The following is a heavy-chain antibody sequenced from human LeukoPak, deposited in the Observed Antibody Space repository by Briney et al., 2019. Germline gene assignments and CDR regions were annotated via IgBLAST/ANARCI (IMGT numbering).Heavy chain of an antibody. D-gene: IGHD3-9*01. Sequence: PGGSLRLSCSASGFTFNNYAMTWVRQAPGKGLEWVSSISGGGGTTYYADSVKGRFTISRDNSKNTLYLQMSSLRAGDTALYYCARGLIDDWSALEYWGQGTLVTVSS. CDR2: ISGGGGTT. CDR3: ARGLIDDWSALEY. CDR1: GFTFNNYA. V-gene: IGHV3-23*01. J-gene: IGHJ4*02.